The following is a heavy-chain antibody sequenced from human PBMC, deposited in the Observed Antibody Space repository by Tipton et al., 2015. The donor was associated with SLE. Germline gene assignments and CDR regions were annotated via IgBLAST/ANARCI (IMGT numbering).Heavy chain of an antibody. CDR1: GGSISSYY. CDR3: ARSSGYCSGNSCSTALDH. V-gene: IGHV4-4*08. Sequence: TLSLTCTVSGGSISSYYWSWIRQSPGKGLEWIGYIDISGSTNYNPSLKSRVTTSVDTSKNRFSLRLSSVTAADTAVYYCARSSGYCSGNSCSTALDHWGLGTLVTVSS. J-gene: IGHJ4*02. CDR2: IDISGST. D-gene: IGHD2-8*02.